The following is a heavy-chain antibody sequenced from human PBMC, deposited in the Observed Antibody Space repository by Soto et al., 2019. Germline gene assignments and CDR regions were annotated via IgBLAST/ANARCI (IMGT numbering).Heavy chain of an antibody. CDR3: AGLWFGEFNFDYYYYGMDV. CDR1: GDSMTSSSYY. J-gene: IGHJ6*02. D-gene: IGHD3-10*01. CDR2: IYYSERTSYNSGST. V-gene: IGHV4-39*07. Sequence: SSETLSLTCTVSGDSMTSSSYYWGWIRQPPGKGLEWIGSIYYSERTSYNSGSTYYNPSLKSRVTISVDTSKNQFSLKLSSVTAADTAVYYCAGLWFGEFNFDYYYYGMDVWGRGTTVTVSS.